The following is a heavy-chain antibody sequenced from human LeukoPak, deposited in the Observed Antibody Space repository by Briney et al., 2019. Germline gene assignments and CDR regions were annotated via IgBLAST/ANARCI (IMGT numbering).Heavy chain of an antibody. CDR3: ATRATDGPL. D-gene: IGHD5-24*01. CDR2: IHDSGST. V-gene: IGHV4-4*02. J-gene: IGHJ4*02. CDR1: GASISSTYW. Sequence: PSETLSLTCAVSGASISSTYWPTWVRQPPGKGLEWIGEIHDSGSTNYNPSLKSRVTISVDKSKKQFSLNLTSVTAADTAVYYCATRATDGPLWGQGTLVTVSS.